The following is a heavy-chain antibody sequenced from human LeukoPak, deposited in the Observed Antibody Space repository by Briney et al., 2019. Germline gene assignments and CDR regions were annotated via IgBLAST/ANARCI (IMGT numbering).Heavy chain of an antibody. CDR1: GGSISSYY. CDR2: IYYSGST. CDR3: ASGYYYYGMDV. V-gene: IGHV4-59*01. Sequence: SETLSLTCAVSGGSISSYYWSWIRQPPGKGLEWIGYIYYSGSTNYNPSLKSRVTISVDTSKNQFSLKLSSVTAADTAVYYCASGYYYYGMDVWGQGTTVTVSS. J-gene: IGHJ6*02.